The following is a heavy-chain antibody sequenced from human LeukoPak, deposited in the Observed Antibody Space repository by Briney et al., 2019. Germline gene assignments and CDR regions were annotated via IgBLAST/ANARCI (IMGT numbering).Heavy chain of an antibody. V-gene: IGHV3-11*01. J-gene: IGHJ4*02. CDR2: ISSSGGAI. CDR1: GFTFSDYY. D-gene: IGHD2-21*01. Sequence: AGGSLRLSCAASGFTFSDYYMSWIRQAPGKGLEWVSYISSSGGAIYYADSVKGRFTISRDNAKNSLYLQMNSLRVEDTAVYYCTRAQTVVAYPFLYWGQGTLVTVSS. CDR3: TRAQTVVAYPFLY.